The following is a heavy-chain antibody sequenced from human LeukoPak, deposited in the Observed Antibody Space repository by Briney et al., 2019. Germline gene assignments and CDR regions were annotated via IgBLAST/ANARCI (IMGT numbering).Heavy chain of an antibody. CDR1: GGSISSYY. Sequence: SETLSLTCTVSGGSISSYYWSWIRQPPGKGLEWIGYIYYSGSTSYNPSLKSRVTISVDTSKNQFSLKLSSVTAADTAVYYCASAAAAGILDVWGKGTTVTVSS. D-gene: IGHD6-13*01. CDR2: IYYSGST. V-gene: IGHV4-59*01. J-gene: IGHJ6*04. CDR3: ASAAAAGILDV.